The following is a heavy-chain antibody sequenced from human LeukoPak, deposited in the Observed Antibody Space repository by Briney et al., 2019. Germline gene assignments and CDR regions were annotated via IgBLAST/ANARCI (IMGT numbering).Heavy chain of an antibody. J-gene: IGHJ4*02. Sequence: GGSLRLSCAASEFSVGSNYMTWVRQAPGKGLEWVSLIYSGGSTYYADSVKGRLTISGDNSKNTLYLQMNSLRAEDTAVYYCARAPSGYHNTGGQGTLVTVSS. CDR1: EFSVGSNY. CDR3: ARAPSGYHNT. D-gene: IGHD5-12*01. CDR2: IYSGGST. V-gene: IGHV3-66*01.